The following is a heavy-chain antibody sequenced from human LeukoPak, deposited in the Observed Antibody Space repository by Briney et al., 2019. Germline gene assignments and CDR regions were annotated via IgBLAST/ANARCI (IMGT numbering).Heavy chain of an antibody. Sequence: ASVKVSCKASGYTFTDNYMHWVGQAPGQGLEWMGWINPNSGGTETAQKFQGRVTMTRDSSISTAYMELSRLRSDDTAVYYCTGDHCTSNKCYEEHYYGMDVWGQGTTVTVSS. CDR2: INPNSGGT. CDR3: TGDHCTSNKCYEEHYYGMDV. V-gene: IGHV1-2*02. D-gene: IGHD2-2*01. J-gene: IGHJ6*02. CDR1: GYTFTDNY.